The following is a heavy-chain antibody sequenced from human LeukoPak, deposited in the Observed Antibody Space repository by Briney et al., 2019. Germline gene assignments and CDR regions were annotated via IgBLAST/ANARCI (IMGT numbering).Heavy chain of an antibody. V-gene: IGHV4-34*01. J-gene: IGHJ4*02. CDR1: GGSFSGYY. CDR3: ARRKGGGAEGFDY. Sequence: SETLSLTCAVYGGSFSGYYWSWICQPPGKGLEWIGEINHSGSTNYNPSLKSRVTISVDTSKNQFSLKLSSVTAADTAVYYCARRKGGGAEGFDYWGQGTLVTVSS. CDR2: INHSGST. D-gene: IGHD2-15*01.